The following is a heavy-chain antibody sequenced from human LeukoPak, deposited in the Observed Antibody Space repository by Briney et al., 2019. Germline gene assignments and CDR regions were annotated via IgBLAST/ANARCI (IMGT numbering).Heavy chain of an antibody. CDR1: GGSISSTSYY. J-gene: IGHJ4*02. D-gene: IGHD5-12*01. CDR2: IYYSGST. V-gene: IGHV4-39*07. Sequence: SETLSLTCTVSGGSISSTSYYWGWIRQPPGKGLEWIGSIYYSGSTNYNPSLKSRVTISVDTSKNQFSLKLSSVTAADTAVYYCARFSGYDRYFDYWGQGTLVTVSS. CDR3: ARFSGYDRYFDY.